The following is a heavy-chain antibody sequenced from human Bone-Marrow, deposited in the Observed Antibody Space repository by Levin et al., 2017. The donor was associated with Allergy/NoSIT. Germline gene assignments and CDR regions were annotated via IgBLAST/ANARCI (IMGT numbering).Heavy chain of an antibody. CDR3: AREHYDILTGDYSVGDYKLPRANWFDP. V-gene: IGHV4-4*02. CDR2: IYHSGST. CDR1: GGSISSSNW. D-gene: IGHD3-9*01. J-gene: IGHJ5*02. Sequence: SQTLSLTCAVSGGSISSSNWWSWVRQPPGKGLEWIGEIYHSGSTNYNPSLKSRVTISVDKSKNQFSLKLSSVTAADTAVYYCAREHYDILTGDYSVGDYKLPRANWFDPWGQGTLVTVSS.